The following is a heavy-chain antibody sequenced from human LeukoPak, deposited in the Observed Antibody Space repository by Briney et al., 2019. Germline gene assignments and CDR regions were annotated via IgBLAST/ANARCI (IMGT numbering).Heavy chain of an antibody. V-gene: IGHV1-2*04. J-gene: IGHJ4*02. Sequence: ASVKVSCKASGYTFTGYYMHWVRQAPGQGLEWMGWINPNSGGTNYAQKFQGWVTMTRDTSISTAYMELSRLRSDDTAVYYCARARDDYVWGSYRLTFDYWGQGTLVTVSS. CDR2: INPNSGGT. CDR1: GYTFTGYY. D-gene: IGHD3-16*02. CDR3: ARARDDYVWGSYRLTFDY.